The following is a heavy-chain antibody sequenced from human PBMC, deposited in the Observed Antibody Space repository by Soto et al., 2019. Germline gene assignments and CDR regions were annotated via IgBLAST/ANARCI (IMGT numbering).Heavy chain of an antibody. V-gene: IGHV1-18*01. CDR3: ARVWSGYLSDY. J-gene: IGHJ4*02. Sequence: QVQLVQSGAEVKKPGASVKVSCKASGYTFSSYYFSWVRRAPGQGLEWMGWISGNNGNMNYAQNFQGRLTMTTDTSTGTAYMELRSLRSDDTAVYYCARVWSGYLSDYWGQGTLVTVSS. CDR2: ISGNNGNM. D-gene: IGHD3-3*01. CDR1: GYTFSSYY.